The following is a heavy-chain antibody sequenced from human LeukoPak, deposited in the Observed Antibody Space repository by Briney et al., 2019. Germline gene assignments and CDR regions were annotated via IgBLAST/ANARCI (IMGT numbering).Heavy chain of an antibody. CDR3: ARVRFYYYYMDV. CDR2: IYAGGTT. CDR1: GFSLTSHY. J-gene: IGHJ6*03. V-gene: IGHV3-53*05. Sequence: RGSPRLSRAAPGFSLTSHYITWGRQAPGKGPEWVSVIYAGGTTYYADSVKGRFTISRDNSKNTLYLQMNSLRAEDTAVYYCARVRFYYYYMDVWGKGTTVTVSS.